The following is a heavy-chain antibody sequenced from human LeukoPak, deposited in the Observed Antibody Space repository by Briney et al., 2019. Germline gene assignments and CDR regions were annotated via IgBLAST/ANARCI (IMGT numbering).Heavy chain of an antibody. V-gene: IGHV3-23*01. D-gene: IGHD4-17*01. J-gene: IGHJ3*02. CDR3: ARGYTVRDAFDI. Sequence: GGSLRLSCAASGFTFSSYAMSWVRQAPGKGLEWVSAISGSGGSTYYADSVKGRFTISRDNSKNTLYLQMNSLRAEDTAVYYCARGYTVRDAFDIWGQGTMVTVSS. CDR1: GFTFSSYA. CDR2: ISGSGGST.